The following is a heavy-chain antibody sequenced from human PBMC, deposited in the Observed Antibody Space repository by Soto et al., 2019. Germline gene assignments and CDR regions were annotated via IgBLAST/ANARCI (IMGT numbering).Heavy chain of an antibody. CDR1: GDSVCSNSAA. CDR2: TYYRSKWYN. V-gene: IGHV6-1*01. J-gene: IGHJ4*02. Sequence: SQTLSLTFAISGDSVCSNSAAWNFIRQSPSRGLEWLGRTYYRSKWYNNYAVSVKSRITINADTSKNQFSLQLNSVTPEDTAVYYCARGDQGFDYWGQGTLVTVSS. D-gene: IGHD3-16*01. CDR3: ARGDQGFDY.